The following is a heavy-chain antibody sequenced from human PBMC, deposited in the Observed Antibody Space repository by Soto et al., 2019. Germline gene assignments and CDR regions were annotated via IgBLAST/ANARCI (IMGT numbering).Heavy chain of an antibody. Sequence: QVQLQESGPGLVRPSETLSLTCTVSGASSSSYFWSWIRQPPGKGLEWIGYIYYSGTTNYNPSLASRVTMSVDTSKNQFSLNLASVTAADTAVYYCAKFLYNSTYYYYGMDVWGQGTTVTVSS. CDR2: IYYSGTT. CDR3: AKFLYNSTYYYYGMDV. D-gene: IGHD6-13*01. CDR1: GASSSSYF. J-gene: IGHJ6*02. V-gene: IGHV4-59*01.